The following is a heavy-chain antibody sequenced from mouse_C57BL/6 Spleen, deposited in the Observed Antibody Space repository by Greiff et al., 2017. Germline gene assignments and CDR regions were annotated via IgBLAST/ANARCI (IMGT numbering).Heavy chain of an antibody. CDR1: GYTFTSYW. Sequence: VQLQQPGAELVKPGASVKLSCKASGYTFTSYWMHWVKQRPGQGLEWIGMIHPNSGSTNYNEKFKSKATLTVAKSSSTAYMQLSSLTSADAAVYYCSAEICYYGITYGFAGWGQGALVTVAA. J-gene: IGHJ3*01. CDR2: IHPNSGST. D-gene: IGHD1-1*01. V-gene: IGHV1-64*01. CDR3: SAEICYYGITYGFAG.